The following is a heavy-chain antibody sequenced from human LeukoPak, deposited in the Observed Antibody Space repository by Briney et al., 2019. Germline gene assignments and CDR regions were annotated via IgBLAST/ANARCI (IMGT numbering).Heavy chain of an antibody. CDR1: GFTFSSYG. Sequence: GGSLTLSCAVPGFTFSSYGMNWVRQPPGKGLEWVSSISSSSSYIYYADSVQDRFTISRDNAKNSLYLQMNSLRTEDTAVYYCARHRGPSLHSSGYFDYWGWGTLVTVS. CDR3: ARHRGPSLHSSGYFDY. J-gene: IGHJ4*02. V-gene: IGHV3-21*01. CDR2: ISSSSSYI. D-gene: IGHD3-22*01.